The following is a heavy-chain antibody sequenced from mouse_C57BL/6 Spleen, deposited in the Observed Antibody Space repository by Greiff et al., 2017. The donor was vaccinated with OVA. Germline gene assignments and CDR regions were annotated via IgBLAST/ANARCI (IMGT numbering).Heavy chain of an antibody. Sequence: EVQRVESGGGLVQPGGSMKLSCVASGFTFSNYWMNWVRQSPEKGLEWVAQIRLKSDNYATHYAESVKGRFTISRDDSKSSVYLQMNNLRAEDTGIYYCTGPWDRFAYWGQGTLVTVSA. CDR2: IRLKSDNYAT. J-gene: IGHJ3*01. D-gene: IGHD4-1*01. V-gene: IGHV6-3*01. CDR3: TGPWDRFAY. CDR1: GFTFSNYW.